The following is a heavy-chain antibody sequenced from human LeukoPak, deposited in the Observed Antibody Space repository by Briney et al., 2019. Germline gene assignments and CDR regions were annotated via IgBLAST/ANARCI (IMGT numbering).Heavy chain of an antibody. CDR1: GFTFSSYE. CDR3: AKVKTVVVPAATDFDY. J-gene: IGHJ4*02. CDR2: ISSSGSTI. Sequence: PGGSLRLSCAASGFTFSSYEMNWVRQAPGKGLEWVSYISSSGSTIYYADSVKGRFTISRDNAKNSLYLQMNSLRAEDTAVYYCAKVKTVVVPAATDFDYWGQGTLVTVSS. V-gene: IGHV3-48*03. D-gene: IGHD2-2*01.